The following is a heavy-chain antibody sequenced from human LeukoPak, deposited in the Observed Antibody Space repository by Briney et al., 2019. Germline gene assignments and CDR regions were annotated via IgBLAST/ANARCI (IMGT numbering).Heavy chain of an antibody. CDR1: GFTFSSFA. CDR3: AKFWGGLDY. CDR2: ISNSGDST. V-gene: IGHV3-23*01. D-gene: IGHD3-16*01. J-gene: IGHJ4*02. Sequence: GGSLRLSCAASGFTFSSFAMTWVRQAPGKGLEWVSAISNSGDSTYYADSVTGRFTISRENSKFTLYLQMNSLRAEDTAVYYCAKFWGGLDYWGQGTLVTVSS.